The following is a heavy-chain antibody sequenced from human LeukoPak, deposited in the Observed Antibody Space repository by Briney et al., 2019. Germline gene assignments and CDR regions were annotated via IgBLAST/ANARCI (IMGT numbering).Heavy chain of an antibody. D-gene: IGHD3-10*01. V-gene: IGHV3-23*01. CDR2: ISGSGGST. CDR1: GFTFSSYA. Sequence: GXXRXXCAASGFTFSSYAXXWVRQAPGKXLEXVSAISGSGGSTYYADSVKGRFTISRDNSKNTLYLQMNSLRAEDTAVYYCAKVRYYYGSGSYYDYWGQGTLVTVSS. CDR3: AKVRYYYGSGSYYDY. J-gene: IGHJ4*02.